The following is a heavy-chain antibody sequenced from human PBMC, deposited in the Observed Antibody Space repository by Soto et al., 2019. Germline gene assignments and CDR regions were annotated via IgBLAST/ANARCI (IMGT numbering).Heavy chain of an antibody. CDR1: VGSFSSYA. CDR3: ARDEDIVVVTADIHYYYGMDV. Sequence: AKISCRAAVGSFSSYAIMWWRQDPGQGLEWMGGIIPIFGTANYAQKFQGRVTITADKSTSTAYMELSSLRSEDTAVYYCARDEDIVVVTADIHYYYGMDVWGQGTMVTVSS. J-gene: IGHJ6*02. V-gene: IGHV1-69*06. D-gene: IGHD2-2*02. CDR2: IIPIFGTA.